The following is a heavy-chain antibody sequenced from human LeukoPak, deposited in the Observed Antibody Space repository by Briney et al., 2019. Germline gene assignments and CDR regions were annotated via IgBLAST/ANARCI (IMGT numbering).Heavy chain of an antibody. D-gene: IGHD2-2*01. CDR2: IYHSGST. CDR1: GGSISSSNW. CDR3: ARAPRDRGYCGATSCFEYMDV. Sequence: PSETLSLTCAVSGGSISSSNWWSWVRQPPGKGLEWIGEIYHSGSTNYNPSLKSRVTISVDTSKTQFSLKVTSVTAADTAVYYCARAPRDRGYCGATSCFEYMDVWGRGTTVTISS. V-gene: IGHV4-4*02. J-gene: IGHJ6*03.